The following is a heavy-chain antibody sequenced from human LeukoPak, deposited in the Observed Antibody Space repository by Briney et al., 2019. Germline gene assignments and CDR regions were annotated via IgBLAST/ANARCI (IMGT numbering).Heavy chain of an antibody. J-gene: IGHJ4*02. V-gene: IGHV3-7*01. CDR2: IKQDGSEK. CDR1: GFTFSSYW. D-gene: IGHD2-21*01. CDR3: ARIKSQGVVVPLLRSTYYFDY. Sequence: GGSLRLSCAAPGFTFSSYWMSWVRQAPGKGLEWVANIKQDGSEKDYVDSVKGRFTISRDTAKNSLYLQMNSLSAEDTAVYYCARIKSQGVVVPLLRSTYYFDYWGQGTLVTVSS.